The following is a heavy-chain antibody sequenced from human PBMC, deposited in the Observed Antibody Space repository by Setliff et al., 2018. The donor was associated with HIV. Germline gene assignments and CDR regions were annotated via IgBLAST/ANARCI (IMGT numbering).Heavy chain of an antibody. D-gene: IGHD6-19*01. CDR3: AGGLGEAVAGGDAFDI. Sequence: SETLSLTCTVSGGSISSSSYYWGWIRQPPGKGLEWIGSFYYSGNTYYNPSLQSRVSISVDKSKNQFSLKLSSVTAADTAVYYCAGGLGEAVAGGDAFDIWGQGTMVTVSS. J-gene: IGHJ3*02. CDR1: GGSISSSSYY. V-gene: IGHV4-39*07. CDR2: FYYSGNT.